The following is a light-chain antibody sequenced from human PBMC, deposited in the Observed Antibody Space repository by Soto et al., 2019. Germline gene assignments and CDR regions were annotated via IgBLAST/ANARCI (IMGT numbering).Light chain of an antibody. V-gene: IGKV1-9*01. CDR3: QQLNSYPIT. J-gene: IGKJ5*01. CDR1: QSISSW. CDR2: AAS. Sequence: TQSPATLSVPPGERATLSCRASQSISSWLAWYQQKPGKAPKLLIYAASTLQSGVPSRFSGSGSGTEFTLTISSLQPEDFATYYCQQLNSYPITFGQGTRLEIK.